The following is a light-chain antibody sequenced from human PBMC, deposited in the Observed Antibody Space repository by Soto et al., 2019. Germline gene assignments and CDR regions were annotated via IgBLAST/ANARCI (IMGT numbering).Light chain of an antibody. CDR2: GAS. V-gene: IGKV3-20*01. CDR3: QQYASSPVYT. CDR1: QSVSSSY. J-gene: IGKJ2*01. Sequence: EIVLTQSPGTLSLSPGERATLSCRASQSVSSSYLACYQQKPGQPPMLLIYGASSRAAGIPDRFSGSGSWTEFTLTISRLEPEDFAVYYCQQYASSPVYTFGQGTKLEIK.